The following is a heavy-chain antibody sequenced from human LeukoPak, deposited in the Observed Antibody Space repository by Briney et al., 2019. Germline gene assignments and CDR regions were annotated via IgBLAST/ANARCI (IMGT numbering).Heavy chain of an antibody. Sequence: GGSLRLSCAASGFTFRSNWMHWVRQAPGKGLVWVSRINTDGSGTNYADSVKGRFTTSRDNSRNTLDLQMNSLRPEDTAVYYCAKSGYQLLAGNWFDPWGQGTLVTVSS. CDR1: GFTFRSNW. CDR2: INTDGSGT. CDR3: AKSGYQLLAGNWFDP. J-gene: IGHJ5*02. V-gene: IGHV3-74*01. D-gene: IGHD2-2*01.